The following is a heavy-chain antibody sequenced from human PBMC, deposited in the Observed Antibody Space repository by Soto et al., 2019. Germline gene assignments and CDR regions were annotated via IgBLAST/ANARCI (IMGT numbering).Heavy chain of an antibody. CDR3: AKDGFSGSGKYYFDY. CDR1: GFTFSNYA. V-gene: IGHV3-23*01. Sequence: GGSLRLSCAASGFTFSNYAMNWVRQAPGKGLEWVSVISDSGGSTYYADSVKGRFTISRDKSKNTLYLHMNSLTAEDTSVYYCAKDGFSGSGKYYFDYWGQGTLVTVSS. CDR2: ISDSGGST. J-gene: IGHJ4*02. D-gene: IGHD3-10*01.